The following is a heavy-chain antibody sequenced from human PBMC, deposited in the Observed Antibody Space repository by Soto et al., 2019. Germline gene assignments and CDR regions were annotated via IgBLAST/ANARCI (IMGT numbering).Heavy chain of an antibody. D-gene: IGHD3-10*01. Sequence: GSLRLSCAASGFTFSSYWMIWVRQAPGKGLEWVANIKQDGSEKYYVDSVKGRFTISRDNAKNSLYLQMNSLRAEDTAVYYCARDSLNYGSGSYYYWGQGTLVTVSS. V-gene: IGHV3-7*05. CDR3: ARDSLNYGSGSYYY. CDR2: IKQDGSEK. J-gene: IGHJ4*02. CDR1: GFTFSSYW.